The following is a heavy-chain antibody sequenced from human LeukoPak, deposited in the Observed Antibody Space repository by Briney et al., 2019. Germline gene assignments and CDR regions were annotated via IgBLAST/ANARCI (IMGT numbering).Heavy chain of an antibody. CDR3: ARDRRQLVEGGLDY. V-gene: IGHV4-4*02. Sequence: TSETLSLTCAVSGGSISSSNWWSWVRPPPGKGLEWIGEIYHSGSTNYNPSLKSRVTISVDKSKNQFSLKLSSVTAADTAVYYCARDRRQLVEGGLDYWGQGTLVTVSS. D-gene: IGHD6-13*01. J-gene: IGHJ4*02. CDR2: IYHSGST. CDR1: GGSISSSNW.